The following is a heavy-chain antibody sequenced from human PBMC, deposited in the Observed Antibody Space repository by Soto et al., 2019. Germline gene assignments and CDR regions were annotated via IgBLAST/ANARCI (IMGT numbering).Heavy chain of an antibody. V-gene: IGHV3-21*01. CDR1: GFTFSSYS. Sequence: EVQLVESGGGLVKPGGSLRLSCAASGFTFSSYSMNWVRQAPGKGLEWVSSISSSSSYIYYADSVKGRFTISRDNAKNSLCLQMNSLRAEDTAVYYCARVVVTAYAFDIWGQGTMVTVSS. CDR3: ARVVVTAYAFDI. D-gene: IGHD2-21*02. CDR2: ISSSSSYI. J-gene: IGHJ3*02.